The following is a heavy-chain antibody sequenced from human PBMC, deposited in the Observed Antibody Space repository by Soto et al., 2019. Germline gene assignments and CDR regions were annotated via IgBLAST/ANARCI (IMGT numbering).Heavy chain of an antibody. D-gene: IGHD2-21*02. Sequence: QVQLMQSGSEVKKPGASVKVSCKASGATFSDYYIHWVRQAPGQGLEWMGTVNPSGGHTTYSQHFLGRVTMTRDTSTSTLHMELTSLTSEDTAVYYCARGGHVVVVTAALDHWGQGTLVTVSS. CDR2: VNPSGGHT. CDR3: ARGGHVVVVTAALDH. CDR1: GATFSDYY. J-gene: IGHJ4*02. V-gene: IGHV1-46*01.